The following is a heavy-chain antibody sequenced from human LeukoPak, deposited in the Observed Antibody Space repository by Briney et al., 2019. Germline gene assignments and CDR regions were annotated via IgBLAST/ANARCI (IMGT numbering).Heavy chain of an antibody. J-gene: IGHJ4*02. CDR3: AKRGGSGRAFDY. V-gene: IGHV4-39*01. D-gene: IGHD1-26*01. CDR2: IYYTGST. Sequence: PSETLSLTCSVSGASISGGTYYWGWIRQPPGKGLEWIGSIYYTGSTYDNPSLKSRVTISVDTSKNQFSLKLSSVTAADTAVYYCAKRGGSGRAFDYWGQGTLVTVSS. CDR1: GASISGGTYY.